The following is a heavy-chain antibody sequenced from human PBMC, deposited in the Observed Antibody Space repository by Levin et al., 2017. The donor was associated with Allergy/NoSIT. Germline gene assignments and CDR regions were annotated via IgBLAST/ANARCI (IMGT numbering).Heavy chain of an antibody. Sequence: SETLSLTCTVSGGSISSYYWSWIRQPPGKGLEWIGYIYYSGSTNYNPSLKSRVTISVDTSKNQFSLKLSSVTAADTAVYYCARVSSIAARGRVWFDPWGQGTLVTVSS. J-gene: IGHJ5*02. CDR3: ARVSSIAARGRVWFDP. D-gene: IGHD6-6*01. V-gene: IGHV4-59*01. CDR1: GGSISSYY. CDR2: IYYSGST.